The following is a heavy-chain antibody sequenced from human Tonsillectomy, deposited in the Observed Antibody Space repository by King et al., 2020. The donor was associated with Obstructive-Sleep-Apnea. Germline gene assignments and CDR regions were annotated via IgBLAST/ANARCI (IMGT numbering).Heavy chain of an antibody. J-gene: IGHJ4*02. CDR1: GFTFSNAW. CDR2: IKSKTDGGTT. V-gene: IGHV3-15*01. CDR3: TTDRNECSSTSCQLFDY. Sequence: QLVQSGGGLVKPGGSLRLSCAASGFTFSNAWMSWVRQAPGKGLEWVGRIKSKTDGGTTDYAAPVKGRFTISRDDSKNTLYLQMNSLKTEDTAVYYCTTDRNECSSTSCQLFDYWGQGTLVTVSS. D-gene: IGHD2-2*01.